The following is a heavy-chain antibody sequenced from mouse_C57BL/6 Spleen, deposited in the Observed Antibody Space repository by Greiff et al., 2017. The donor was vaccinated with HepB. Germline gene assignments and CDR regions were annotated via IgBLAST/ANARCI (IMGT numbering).Heavy chain of an antibody. CDR3: AYMDY. CDR2: INPSTGGT. Sequence: EVQLQQSGPELVKPGASVKISCKASGYSFTGYYMNWVKQSPEKSLEWIGEINPSTGGTTYNQKFKAKATLTVDKSSSTAYMQLKSLTSEDSAVYYCAYMDYWGQGTSVTVSS. J-gene: IGHJ4*01. V-gene: IGHV1-42*01. CDR1: GYSFTGYY.